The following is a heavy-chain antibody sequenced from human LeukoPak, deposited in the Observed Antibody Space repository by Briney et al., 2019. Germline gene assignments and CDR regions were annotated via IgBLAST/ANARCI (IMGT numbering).Heavy chain of an antibody. Sequence: GGSLRLSCAASGFTFSSYGMHWVRQAPGKGLEWVAFIRYDGSNKYYADSVKGRFTISRDNSKNTLYLQMNSLRAEDTAVYYCAKDPHYYGSGSYYTRLVGYYGMDVWGQGTTVTVSS. CDR1: GFTFSSYG. CDR2: IRYDGSNK. CDR3: AKDPHYYGSGSYYTRLVGYYGMDV. D-gene: IGHD3-10*01. V-gene: IGHV3-30*02. J-gene: IGHJ6*02.